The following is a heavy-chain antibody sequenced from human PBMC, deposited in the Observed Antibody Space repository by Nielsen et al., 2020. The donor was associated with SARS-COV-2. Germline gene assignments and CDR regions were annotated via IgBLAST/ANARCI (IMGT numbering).Heavy chain of an antibody. D-gene: IGHD4-23*01. CDR3: SSPTVAY. CDR2: IRSYANEYAT. V-gene: IGHV3-73*01. Sequence: GESLKISCVASGFTFSGSAMHWVRQASGKGLEWVGRIRSYANEYATAYAASVKGKFTSSRDDSKNTAYLQMNSLKTEDTAVYYCSSPTVAYWGQGTLVTVSS. J-gene: IGHJ4*02. CDR1: GFTFSGSA.